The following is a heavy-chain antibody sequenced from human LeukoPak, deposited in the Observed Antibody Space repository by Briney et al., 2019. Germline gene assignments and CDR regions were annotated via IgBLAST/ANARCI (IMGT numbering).Heavy chain of an antibody. CDR3: ARDLVGYYGSGSYPSDY. CDR1: GYTFTGYY. CDR2: TNPNSGGT. J-gene: IGHJ4*02. Sequence: GASVKVSCKASGYTFTGYYMHWVRQAPGQGLEWMGWTNPNSGGTNYAQKFQGRVTMTRDTSISTAYMELSRLRSDDTAVYYCARDLVGYYGSGSYPSDYWGQGTLVTVSS. V-gene: IGHV1-2*02. D-gene: IGHD3-10*01.